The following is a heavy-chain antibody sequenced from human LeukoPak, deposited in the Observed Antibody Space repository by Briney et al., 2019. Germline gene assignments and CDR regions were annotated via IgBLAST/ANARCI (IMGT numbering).Heavy chain of an antibody. J-gene: IGHJ5*02. CDR3: ATDGAGFDT. CDR1: GFTFNDYY. V-gene: IGHV3-11*01. Sequence: GGSLRLSCAASGFTFNDYYMSWIRQAPGKGLEWLSYINIGGTNTHYADSVKGRFTISRDDAKKSLYLEMNNLRAEDTAVYYCATDGAGFDTWGQGVLVAVSS. CDR2: INIGGTNT.